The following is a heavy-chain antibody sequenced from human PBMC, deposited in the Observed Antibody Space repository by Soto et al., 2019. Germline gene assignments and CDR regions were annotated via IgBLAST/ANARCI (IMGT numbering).Heavy chain of an antibody. V-gene: IGHV3-74*01. CDR3: ARGGANSSGWYHYLYYYYYGMDV. CDR1: GFTISSYD. CDR2: INSDGSST. D-gene: IGHD6-19*01. J-gene: IGHJ6*02. Sequence: GGSLRLSCVASGFTISSYDMSWVRQAPGKGLEWVSGINSDGSSTSYADTVKGRFTISRDNAKNTLYLQMNSLRAEDTAVYYCARGGANSSGWYHYLYYYYYGMDVWGQGTTVTVSS.